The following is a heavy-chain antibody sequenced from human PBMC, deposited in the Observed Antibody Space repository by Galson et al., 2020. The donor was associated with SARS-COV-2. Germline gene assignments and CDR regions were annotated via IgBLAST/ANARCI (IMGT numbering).Heavy chain of an antibody. CDR3: ARVGTRSGWKYYVDY. CDR2: INSDGSST. Sequence: TGGPLRLSCAASGFTFSSSWMHWVRQAPGKGLVWVSRINSDGSSTSYADSVKGRFTISRDNAKNTLYLQMSSLRAEDAAVYYCARVGTRSGWKYYVDYWGQGTLVYVSS. CDR1: GFTFSSSW. J-gene: IGHJ4*02. D-gene: IGHD6-19*01. V-gene: IGHV3-74*01.